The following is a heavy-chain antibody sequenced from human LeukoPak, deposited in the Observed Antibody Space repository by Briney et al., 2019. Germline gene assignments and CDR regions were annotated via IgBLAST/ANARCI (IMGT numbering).Heavy chain of an antibody. Sequence: SETLSLTCIGSDDSVNTYYCSWIRQAPGKGLEWIGYIYNRGSTKYNPSLMSRATISVDTSKNQFSLKLTSVTAADTAVYYCAMSNTVRRPFFDPWGQGTLVTVSS. D-gene: IGHD4-11*01. J-gene: IGHJ5*02. CDR2: IYNRGST. V-gene: IGHV4-59*02. CDR3: AMSNTVRRPFFDP. CDR1: DDSVNTYY.